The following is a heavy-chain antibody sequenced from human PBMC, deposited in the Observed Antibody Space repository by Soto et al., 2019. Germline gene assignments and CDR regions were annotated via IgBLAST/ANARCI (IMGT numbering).Heavy chain of an antibody. V-gene: IGHV3-13*01. CDR1: GFSFSTYD. J-gene: IGHJ5*02. CDR2: IGTLFDT. D-gene: IGHD5-12*01. Sequence: EVQLEASGGGSLRPGGSLRLSCAASGFSFSTYDLHWVRHGRGKGLEWVSGIGTLFDTYYADSVMGRFTISRENAWNSFYLQMDYLRVNDTAIYYCMRGRSNHYDSSPPPRFDLWGEGTLVTVSS. CDR3: MRGRSNHYDSSPPPRFDL.